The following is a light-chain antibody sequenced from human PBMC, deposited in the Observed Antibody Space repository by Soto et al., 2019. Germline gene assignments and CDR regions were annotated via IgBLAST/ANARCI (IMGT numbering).Light chain of an antibody. Sequence: DIQMTQSPSTLSASVGDTVTVTCRAIQSVSGWLAWYQQKPGEAPKLLIYDASALPRGVPSRFSGSGSGTKFTLITPALQQYDFANXXCXQYETFSGTFGPGTKVDIK. V-gene: IGKV1-5*01. CDR1: QSVSGW. CDR3: XQYETFSGT. CDR2: DAS. J-gene: IGKJ1*01.